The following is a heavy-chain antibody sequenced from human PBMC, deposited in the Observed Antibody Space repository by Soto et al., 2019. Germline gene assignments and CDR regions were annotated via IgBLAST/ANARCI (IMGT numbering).Heavy chain of an antibody. V-gene: IGHV3-30*03. CDR3: ATQYTY. D-gene: IGHD6-6*01. J-gene: IGHJ4*02. CDR1: GFTFSSYG. CDR2: ISYDGSNK. Sequence: QVQLVESGGGVVQPGRSLRLSCAASGFTFSSYGMHWVRQAPGKGLEWVAVISYDGSNKYYADSVKGRFTISRDNSKNTLYLQKNSLRAEDTAVYYCATQYTYWGQGTLVTVSS.